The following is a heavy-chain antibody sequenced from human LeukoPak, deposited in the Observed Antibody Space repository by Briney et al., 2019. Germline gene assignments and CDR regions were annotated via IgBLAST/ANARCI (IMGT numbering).Heavy chain of an antibody. CDR2: IWYDGSNK. CDR3: ARDPSGSGPFDY. CDR1: GFTFSSYG. J-gene: IGHJ4*02. V-gene: IGHV3-33*01. Sequence: GGSLRLSCAASGFTFSSYGMHWVRQAPGKGLEWVAVIWYDGSNKYYADSVKGRFTISRDNSKNTLYLQMNSLRAEDTAVYYCARDPSGSGPFDYWGQGTLVTVSS. D-gene: IGHD6-19*01.